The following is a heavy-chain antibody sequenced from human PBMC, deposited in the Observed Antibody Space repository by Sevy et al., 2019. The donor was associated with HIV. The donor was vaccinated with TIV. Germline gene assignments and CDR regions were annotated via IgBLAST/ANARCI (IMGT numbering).Heavy chain of an antibody. D-gene: IGHD3-10*01. CDR1: GYTFTSYD. CDR3: ARNYDGSGSYFDF. Sequence: ASVKVSCKASGYTFTSYDVNWVRQATGHGLEWMGWMSPNSGNTGYAQNLQGRVTLTRNTSMSTAYMELTSLTSDDTAVYFCARNYDGSGSYFDFWGQGTLVTVSS. CDR2: MSPNSGNT. V-gene: IGHV1-8*01. J-gene: IGHJ4*02.